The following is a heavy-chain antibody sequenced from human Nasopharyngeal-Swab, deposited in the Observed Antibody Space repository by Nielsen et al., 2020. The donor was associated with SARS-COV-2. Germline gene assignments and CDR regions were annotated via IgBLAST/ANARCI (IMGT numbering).Heavy chain of an antibody. CDR1: VGSISSYY. D-gene: IGHD3-10*01. CDR3: AREGRITMVRGVITKTNWFDP. CDR2: IYYSGST. V-gene: IGHV4-59*01. J-gene: IGHJ5*02. Sequence: SETLSLNCTVSVGSISSYYWSWIRQPPGKGLEWIGYIYYSGSTNYNPSLKSRVTISVDTSKNQFSLKLSSVTAADTAVYYCAREGRITMVRGVITKTNWFDPWGQGTLVTVSS.